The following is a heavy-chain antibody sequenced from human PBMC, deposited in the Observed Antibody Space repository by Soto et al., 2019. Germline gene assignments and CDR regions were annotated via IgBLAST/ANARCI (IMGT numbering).Heavy chain of an antibody. Sequence: EVLLVETGGGLIQPGGSLRLSCAASGFTVSSNYMTWVRQAPGKGLEWVSVLYLGGSTYYADSVRGRFTISRDNSKNSLYLQMNSLRDEDTAVYYCARERTDDGFDYWGQGTLVTVSS. V-gene: IGHV3-53*02. D-gene: IGHD1-1*01. CDR1: GFTVSSNY. CDR3: ARERTDDGFDY. J-gene: IGHJ4*02. CDR2: LYLGGST.